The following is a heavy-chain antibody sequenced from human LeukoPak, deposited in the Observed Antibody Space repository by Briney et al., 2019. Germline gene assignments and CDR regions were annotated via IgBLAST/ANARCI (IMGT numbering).Heavy chain of an antibody. V-gene: IGHV4-59*01. D-gene: IGHD6-13*01. CDR3: ARDGAAAGPEFDY. CDR2: IYYSGST. J-gene: IGHJ4*02. CDR1: GGSISSYY. Sequence: SETLSLTCTVSGGSISSYYWSWIRQPPGKGLEWIGYIYYSGSTNYNPSLKSRVTISVDTSKNQFSLKLSSVTAADTAVYYCARDGAAAGPEFDYWGQGTLVTVSS.